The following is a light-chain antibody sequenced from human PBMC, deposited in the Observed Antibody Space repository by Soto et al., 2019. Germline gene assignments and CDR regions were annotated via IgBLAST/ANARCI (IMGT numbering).Light chain of an antibody. CDR2: KVS. CDR1: QSLVYSDGNTF. V-gene: IGKV2-30*01. Sequence: DVVMTQSPLSLPVTLGQPASISCRSSQSLVYSDGNTFLNWFHQRPGQSPRRLICKVSNRDSGVPDRCSGSGSATDFTLRISRVEAEDVGVYYCMQGSHWPPRYTFGQGTKLEIK. CDR3: MQGSHWPPRYT. J-gene: IGKJ2*01.